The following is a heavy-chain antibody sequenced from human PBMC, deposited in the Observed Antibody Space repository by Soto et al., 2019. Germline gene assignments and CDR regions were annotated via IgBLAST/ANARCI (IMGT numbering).Heavy chain of an antibody. CDR3: PRHGPSSGVNYFDY. J-gene: IGHJ4*02. CDR1: DGSISNYY. D-gene: IGHD5-18*01. V-gene: IGHV4-59*08. CDR2: IYYSGST. Sequence: PSETLSLTCIVSDGSISNYYWSWIRQPPGKGLEWIGYIYYSGSTNYNPSLTSRVTISVDTSKNQFSLKLSSVTASDTAVYYCPRHGPSSGVNYFDYCGKGPLVTAS.